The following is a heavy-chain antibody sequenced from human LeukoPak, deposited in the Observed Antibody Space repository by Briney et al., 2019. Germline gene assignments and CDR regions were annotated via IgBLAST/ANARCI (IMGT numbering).Heavy chain of an antibody. CDR2: IYYSGST. CDR1: GGSISSGGYY. V-gene: IGHV4-31*03. D-gene: IGHD6-13*01. Sequence: SQTLSLTCTVSGGSISSGGYYWSWIRQHPGKGLEWIGYIYYSGSTYYNPSLKSRVTISVDTSKNQFSLKLSSVTAADTAVCYCARSIAAAGIFDYWGQGTLVTVSS. J-gene: IGHJ4*02. CDR3: ARSIAAAGIFDY.